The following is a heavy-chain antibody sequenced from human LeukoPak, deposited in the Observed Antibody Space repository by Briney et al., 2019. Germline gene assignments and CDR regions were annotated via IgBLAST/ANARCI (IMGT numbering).Heavy chain of an antibody. J-gene: IGHJ6*02. CDR1: GFTFSSYD. CDR2: IGTAGDT. D-gene: IGHD1-26*01. CDR3: ARGVGATTPLDYYYYYGMDV. Sequence: GGSLRLSCAASGFTFSSYDMHWVRQATGKGLEWVSAIGTAGDTYYPGSVKGRFTISRENAKNSLYLQMNSLRAGDTAVYYYARGVGATTPLDYYYYYGMDVWGQGTTVTVSS. V-gene: IGHV3-13*01.